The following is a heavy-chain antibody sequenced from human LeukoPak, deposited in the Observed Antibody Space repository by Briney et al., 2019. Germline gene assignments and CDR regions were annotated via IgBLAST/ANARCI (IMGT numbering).Heavy chain of an antibody. CDR1: GYSFTSYW. V-gene: IGHV5-51*01. J-gene: IGHJ4*02. CDR2: FYPGDSTI. Sequence: GESLKISCTGSGYSFTSYWIGWVRQMPGKGLEWMAMFYPGDSTIRYSPSFQGQVTISVDKSISTAYLQWSSLKASDSAMYYCARHRGDLRSSGWYDEVFWGQGTLVTVSS. D-gene: IGHD6-19*01. CDR3: ARHRGDLRSSGWYDEVF.